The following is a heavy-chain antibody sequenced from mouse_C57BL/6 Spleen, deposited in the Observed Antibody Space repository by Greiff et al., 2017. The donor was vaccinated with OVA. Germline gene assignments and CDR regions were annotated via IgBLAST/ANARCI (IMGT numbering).Heavy chain of an antibody. CDR1: GFTFSSYA. CDR3: ARDLLLQGAMDY. Sequence: EVMLVESGGGLVKPGGSLKLSCAASGFTFSSYAMSWVRQTPEKRLEWVATISDGGSYTYYPDNVKGRFTISRDNAKNNLYLQMSHLKSEDTAMYYCARDLLLQGAMDYWGQGTSVTVSS. J-gene: IGHJ4*01. D-gene: IGHD2-3*01. CDR2: ISDGGSYT. V-gene: IGHV5-4*01.